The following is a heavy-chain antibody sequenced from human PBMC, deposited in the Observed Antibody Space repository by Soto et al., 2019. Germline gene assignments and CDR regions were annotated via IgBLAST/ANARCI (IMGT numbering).Heavy chain of an antibody. J-gene: IGHJ4*02. V-gene: IGHV4-31*03. CDR3: ANAVADYYYFDY. Sequence: SETLSLTCTVSGGSISSGGYYWSWIRQHPGKGLEWIGYIYYSGSTYYNPSPKSRVTISVDTSKNQFSLKLSSVTAADTAVYYCANAVADYYYFDYWGQGTLVTVSS. CDR2: IYYSGST. CDR1: GGSISSGGYY. D-gene: IGHD6-19*01.